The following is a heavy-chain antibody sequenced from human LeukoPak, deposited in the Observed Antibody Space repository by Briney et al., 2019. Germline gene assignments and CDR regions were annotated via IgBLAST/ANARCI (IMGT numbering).Heavy chain of an antibody. V-gene: IGHV3-73*01. CDR1: GFTFSSYW. D-gene: IGHD3-9*01. Sequence: PGGSLRLSCAASGFTFSSYWMRWVRQAPGRGREGLGRIRTQANNDATAYGASVKGRFIISRDDSRNTAYLQMNSLKTEDTAVYYCAGDYNSLTGLNYWGQGTLVTVSS. J-gene: IGHJ4*02. CDR2: IRTQANNDAT. CDR3: AGDYNSLTGLNY.